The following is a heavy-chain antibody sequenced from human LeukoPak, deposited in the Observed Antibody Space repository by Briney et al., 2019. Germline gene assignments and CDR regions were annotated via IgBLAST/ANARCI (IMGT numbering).Heavy chain of an antibody. CDR3: TRDGPRTGEMFDY. CDR2: ISYDGTNK. D-gene: IGHD3-10*02. V-gene: IGHV3-30*14. J-gene: IGHJ4*02. Sequence: PGGSLRLSCAVPGFTFSTYAMHWVRLAPGKGLEWVAVISYDGTNKYYADSVKGRFTISRDISKSTVYLQMNSLTFEDTAVYYCTRDGPRTGEMFDYWGQGTLVTVSS. CDR1: GFTFSTYA.